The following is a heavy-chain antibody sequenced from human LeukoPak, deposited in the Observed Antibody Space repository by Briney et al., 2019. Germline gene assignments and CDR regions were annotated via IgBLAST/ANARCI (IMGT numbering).Heavy chain of an antibody. V-gene: IGHV1-69*13. CDR3: ASSRSFYYDSSGYPRTDAFDI. CDR2: IIPIFGTA. D-gene: IGHD3-22*01. Sequence: ASVKVSCKASGGTFSSYAISWVRQAPGQGLEWMGGIIPIFGTANYAQKFQGRVTITADESTSTAYMELSSLRSEDTAVYYCASSRSFYYDSSGYPRTDAFDIWGQGTMVTVSS. J-gene: IGHJ3*02. CDR1: GGTFSSYA.